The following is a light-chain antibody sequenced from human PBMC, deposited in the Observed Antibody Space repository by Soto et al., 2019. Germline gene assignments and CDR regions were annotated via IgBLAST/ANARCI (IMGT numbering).Light chain of an antibody. CDR3: QQHGISHIT. CDR2: DVS. V-gene: IGKV3-20*01. CDR1: QSVGTS. Sequence: EIVMTQSPATLSVSPGERATLSCRASQSVGTSLAWYQQKPGQAPSLLISDVSNRATGIPDRFSGSGSGTDFTLTISRLEPEDFAVYYCQQHGISHITFGQGTRLEIK. J-gene: IGKJ5*01.